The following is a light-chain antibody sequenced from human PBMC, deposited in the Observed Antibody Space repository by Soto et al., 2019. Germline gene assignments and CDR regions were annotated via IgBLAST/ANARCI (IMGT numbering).Light chain of an antibody. CDR3: QQYYSTPCP. CDR2: WAS. Sequence: DIVMTQSPDSLAVSLGERATINCKSSQSVLYSSNNKNYLAWYQQKPGQPRQLLIYWASTRESGVPDRLSGSRCGTDVTITISSRHAEEVAVYYCQQYYSTPCPFGQGTKLESK. J-gene: IGKJ2*02. CDR1: QSVLYSSNNKNY. V-gene: IGKV4-1*01.